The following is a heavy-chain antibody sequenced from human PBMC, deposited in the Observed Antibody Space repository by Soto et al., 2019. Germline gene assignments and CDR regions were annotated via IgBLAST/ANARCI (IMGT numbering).Heavy chain of an antibody. CDR2: SYYSGST. J-gene: IGHJ5*02. CDR3: ARDRLANWFDP. V-gene: IGHV4-59*01. Sequence: QVQLQESGPGLVKPSETLSLTCTVSGGSISTYYWSWIRQHPGKGLEWIGYSYYSGSTNYNPSLKSRVTISLDTSKNQFSRKLSSVTAADTAVYYCARDRLANWFDPWGQGTLVTVSS. D-gene: IGHD3-9*01. CDR1: GGSISTYY.